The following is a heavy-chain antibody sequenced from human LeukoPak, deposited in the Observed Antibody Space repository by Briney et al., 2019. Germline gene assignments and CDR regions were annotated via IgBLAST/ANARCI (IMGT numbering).Heavy chain of an antibody. CDR3: AREAIFGVVREYYFDY. Sequence: GASVTVSCKTSGYTFTRYHIHWVRQAPGQGLEWMGVINPSGGTTTYAQNFQGRVTMTRDTSTITVYMELSSLRSDDTAVYYCAREAIFGVVREYYFDYWGQGTLATVS. V-gene: IGHV1-46*01. CDR1: GYTFTRYH. J-gene: IGHJ4*02. D-gene: IGHD3-3*01. CDR2: INPSGGTT.